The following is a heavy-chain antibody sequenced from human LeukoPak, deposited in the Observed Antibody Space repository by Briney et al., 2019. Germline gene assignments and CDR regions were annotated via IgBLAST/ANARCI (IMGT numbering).Heavy chain of an antibody. CDR1: GYTFTGYY. J-gene: IGHJ3*02. Sequence: ASVKVSCKASGYTFTGYYMHWVRQAPRQGLEWMGWINPNSGGTHYAQKFQGRVTMTRETSNSTAYMELSRLRSDDTAVYYCARDLSYYDFWSAYYPGAFDIWGQGTMVTVSS. CDR2: INPNSGGT. D-gene: IGHD3-3*01. CDR3: ARDLSYYDFWSAYYPGAFDI. V-gene: IGHV1-2*02.